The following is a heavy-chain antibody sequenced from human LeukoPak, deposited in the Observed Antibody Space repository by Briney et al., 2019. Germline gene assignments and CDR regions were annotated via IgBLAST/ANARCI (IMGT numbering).Heavy chain of an antibody. J-gene: IGHJ4*02. CDR3: ARDRGSPYYYDY. V-gene: IGHV1-2*02. CDR2: INPNSGGT. Sequence: ASVTVSCVASGYTFTVYYMHWVRQAPGQGLEWMGWINPNSGGTNYAQKFQGRVTMTRDTSISTAYMELSGLRSDDTALYYCARDRGSPYYYDYWGQGTLVTVSS. D-gene: IGHD3-16*01. CDR1: GYTFTVYY.